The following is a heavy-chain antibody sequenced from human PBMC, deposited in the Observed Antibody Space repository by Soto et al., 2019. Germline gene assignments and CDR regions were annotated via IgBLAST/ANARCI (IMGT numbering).Heavy chain of an antibody. D-gene: IGHD2-21*02. J-gene: IGHJ6*02. V-gene: IGHV4-59*01. CDR3: ARDLWGYCGADCYPLDV. CDR2: MYNTGST. Sequence: QVRLQESGPGLVKPSETLSLTCTVSVGSIRSYYWSWIRQPPGKGLEWIGYMYNTGSTIYNPSLKSRVTISVDTSKNQFSLKLNSVTAADTAVYYCARDLWGYCGADCYPLDVWGQGTTVTVSS. CDR1: VGSIRSYY.